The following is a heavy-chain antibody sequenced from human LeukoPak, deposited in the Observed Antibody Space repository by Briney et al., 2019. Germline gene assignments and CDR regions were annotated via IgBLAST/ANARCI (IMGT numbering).Heavy chain of an antibody. D-gene: IGHD2-15*01. V-gene: IGHV1-24*01. J-gene: IGHJ4*02. Sequence: GASVKVSCKVSGYTLTELSMHWVRQAPGKGLEWMGGFDPKDGETIYAQKFQGRVTMTEDTSTDTAYMELSSLRSEDTAVYYCATLAGGEVVVAYYFDYWGQGTLVTVSS. CDR3: ATLAGGEVVVAYYFDY. CDR2: FDPKDGET. CDR1: GYTLTELS.